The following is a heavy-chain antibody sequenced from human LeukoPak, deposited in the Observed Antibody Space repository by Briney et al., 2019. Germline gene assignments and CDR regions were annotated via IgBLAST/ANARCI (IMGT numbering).Heavy chain of an antibody. J-gene: IGHJ6*03. CDR1: GGSFSGYY. V-gene: IGHV4-34*01. D-gene: IGHD6-13*01. CDR3: ARGRGGSSWSYYYYYMDV. Sequence: SSETLSLTCAVYGGSFSGYYWSWIRQPPGKGLEWIGEINHSGSTNYNPSLKSRVTISVDTSKNQFSLKLSSVTAADTAVYCRARGRGGSSWSYYYYYMDVWGKGTTVTVSS. CDR2: INHSGST.